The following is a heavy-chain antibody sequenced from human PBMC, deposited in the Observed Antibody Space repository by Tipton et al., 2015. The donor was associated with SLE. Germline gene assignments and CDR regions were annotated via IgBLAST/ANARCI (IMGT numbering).Heavy chain of an antibody. J-gene: IGHJ2*01. D-gene: IGHD6-19*01. Sequence: TLSLTCTVSGGSLSSQYWSWIRQPPGRGLEWIGYGSYSGGTNYNPSLTNRVTISIDKPKDQFSLKRSSVTAADTAVYYCARGVRIAVVKGWYFDLWGRGTLVTVSS. CDR1: GGSLSSQY. V-gene: IGHV4-59*11. CDR3: ARGVRIAVVKGWYFDL. CDR2: GSYSGGT.